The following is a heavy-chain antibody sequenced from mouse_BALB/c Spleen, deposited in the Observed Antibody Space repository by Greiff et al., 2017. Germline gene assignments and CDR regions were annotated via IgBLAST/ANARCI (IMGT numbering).Heavy chain of an antibody. CDR1: GYSITSDYI. D-gene: IGHD1-2*01. J-gene: IGHJ4*01. V-gene: IGHV3-1*02. CDR2: IHYSGST. Sequence: EVQLQQSGPDLVKPSQSLSLTCTVSGYSITSDYIWQWIRKPPESLLELRGNIHYSGSTNYNPSLKRRITITRDTSKNQFYLQLNTVTTEDTAAYYCARATADYALDYWGQGTSVTVSS. CDR3: ARATADYALDY.